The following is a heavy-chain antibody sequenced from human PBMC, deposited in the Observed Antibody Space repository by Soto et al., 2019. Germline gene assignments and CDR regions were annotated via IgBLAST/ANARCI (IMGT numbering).Heavy chain of an antibody. V-gene: IGHV3-23*01. CDR3: AKGRNPRDDLNFDD. J-gene: IGHJ4*02. Sequence: PWGSLRLSCAASGFTFSSYAMTWFRQAPGKGLEWVSAISGSGGTTYYADSVKGRFTISRDNSKTTLYLQMNSLRAEDTAVYYCAKGRNPRDDLNFDDWGQGPPGTVS. D-gene: IGHD2-21*02. CDR1: GFTFSSYA. CDR2: ISGSGGTT.